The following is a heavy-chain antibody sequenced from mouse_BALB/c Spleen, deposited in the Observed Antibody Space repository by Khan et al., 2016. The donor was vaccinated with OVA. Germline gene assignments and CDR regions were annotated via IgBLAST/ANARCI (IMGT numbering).Heavy chain of an antibody. Sequence: QVQLKQSGPGLVAPSQSLSITCTISGFSLTSYGVHWVRQPPGKGLEWLVVIWSDGHTTYNSGLKSRLSISKDNSKSQVFLKMNSIQTDDTAMYYCARHGYYGNYGPYCDVWGAGTTVTVSS. D-gene: IGHD2-1*01. CDR2: IWSDGHT. CDR3: ARHGYYGNYGPYCDV. CDR1: GFSLTSYG. J-gene: IGHJ1*01. V-gene: IGHV2-6-1*01.